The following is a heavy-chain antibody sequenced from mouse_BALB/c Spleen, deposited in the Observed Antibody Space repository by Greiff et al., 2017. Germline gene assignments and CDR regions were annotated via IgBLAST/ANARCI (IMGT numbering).Heavy chain of an antibody. CDR1: GFSLPSYG. CDR3: AREGYGYSLAY. V-gene: IGHV2-9*02. D-gene: IGHD1-2*01. Sequence: QVQLKESGPGLVAPSQSLSITCTVSGFSLPSYGVHWVRQPPGKGLEWLGVIWAGGSTNYNSALMSRLSISKDNSKSQVFLKMNSLQTDDTAMYYCAREGYGYSLAYWGQGTLVTVSA. CDR2: IWAGGST. J-gene: IGHJ3*01.